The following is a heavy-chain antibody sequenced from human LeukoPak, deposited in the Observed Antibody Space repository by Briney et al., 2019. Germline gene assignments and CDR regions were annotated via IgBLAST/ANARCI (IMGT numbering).Heavy chain of an antibody. CDR2: ISSGSSYI. D-gene: IGHD3-10*01. Sequence: GGSPRLSCAASGFTFSTYSMNWVRQAPGKGLEWVSSISSGSSYIFYADSVKGRFTISRDNAKNSLYLQMNSLRAEDTAVYYCARGGSGRTQDDTFDFWGQGTMVTVSS. CDR1: GFTFSTYS. V-gene: IGHV3-21*01. CDR3: ARGGSGRTQDDTFDF. J-gene: IGHJ3*01.